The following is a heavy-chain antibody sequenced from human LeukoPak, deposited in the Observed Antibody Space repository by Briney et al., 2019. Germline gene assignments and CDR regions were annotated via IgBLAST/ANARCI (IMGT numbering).Heavy chain of an antibody. D-gene: IGHD2-2*01. CDR2: ISGSGVST. J-gene: IGHJ6*03. CDR1: GFTVSSYA. CDR3: AKGPPSITSKGYYMDV. V-gene: IGHV3-23*01. Sequence: PGGSLRLSCEASGFTVSSYAMSWVRQAPGRGLEWVSGISGSGVSTYYADSVKGRFTISRDKSKNTLYLQINSLRAEDTAVYYCAKGPPSITSKGYYMDVWGKGTTVTVSS.